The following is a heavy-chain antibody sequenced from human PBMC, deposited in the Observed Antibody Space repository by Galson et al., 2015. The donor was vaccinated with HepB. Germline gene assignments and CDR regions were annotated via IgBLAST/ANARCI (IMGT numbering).Heavy chain of an antibody. CDR1: GYTFTSYY. Sequence: SCKASGYTFTSYYMHWVRQAPGKGLEWMAVISSDGSKTYYADSVKGRFSISRDNSKNTVYLQIDSLRTGDTAVYFCARDHDYGAKSYYHYYYMVVWGRGTAVTVSS. V-gene: IGHV3-30*04. D-gene: IGHD4-17*01. J-gene: IGHJ6*03. CDR3: ARDHDYGAKSYYHYYYMVV. CDR2: ISSDGSKT.